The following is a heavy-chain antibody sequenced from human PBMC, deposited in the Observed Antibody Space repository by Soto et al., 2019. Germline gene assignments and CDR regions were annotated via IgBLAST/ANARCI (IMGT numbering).Heavy chain of an antibody. CDR1: GFTFSSYG. CDR2: ISYDGSNK. D-gene: IGHD6-19*01. Sequence: GGSLRLSCAASGFTFSSYGMHWVRQAPGKGLEWVAVISYDGSNKYYADSVKGRFTISRDNSKNTLYLQMNSLRAEDTAVYYCAKGGAVAGTGVGYWGQGTLVTVSS. CDR3: AKGGAVAGTGVGY. V-gene: IGHV3-30*18. J-gene: IGHJ4*02.